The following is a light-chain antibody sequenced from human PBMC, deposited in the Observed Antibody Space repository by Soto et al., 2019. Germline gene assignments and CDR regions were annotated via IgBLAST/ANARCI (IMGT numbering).Light chain of an antibody. CDR1: QSISSW. CDR3: QQRSNWLT. J-gene: IGKJ4*01. V-gene: IGKV1-5*01. CDR2: TAS. Sequence: DLQMTQSPSTLSASVGDRVTITCRASQSISSWLAWYQQKPGKAPNLLIYTASTLQSGVPSRFSGSGSGTDFTLTIRSLEPEDFAVYYCQQRSNWLTFGGGTKVDIK.